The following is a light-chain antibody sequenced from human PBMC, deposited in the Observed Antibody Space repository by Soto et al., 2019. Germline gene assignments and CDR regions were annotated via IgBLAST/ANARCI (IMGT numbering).Light chain of an antibody. V-gene: IGKV3-20*01. CDR2: GAS. CDR1: QSVTSSH. Sequence: EIVLTHSPGTLSLSPWEIASLSCRASQSVTSSHLAWYQQKPGQAPRLLIFGASGRAPGTPDRFSGSGSGTDFTLTISRLEPEDFAVYYCQQYGSSPPITFGHGTRLEI. CDR3: QQYGSSPPIT. J-gene: IGKJ5*01.